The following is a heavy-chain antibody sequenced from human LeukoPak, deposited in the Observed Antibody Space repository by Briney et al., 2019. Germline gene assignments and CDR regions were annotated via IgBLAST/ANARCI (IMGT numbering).Heavy chain of an antibody. J-gene: IGHJ3*02. V-gene: IGHV3-74*01. CDR2: INSDGSDT. D-gene: IGHD2-15*01. Sequence: GGSLRLSCAASGFTFNSYWFHWVRQAPGKGRVWVSRINSDGSDTIYADSVKGRFTISRDNAKSTVYLQMNSLKAEDTAVYYCARGGYHHGFDIWGQGTMVTVSS. CDR3: ARGGYHHGFDI. CDR1: GFTFNSYW.